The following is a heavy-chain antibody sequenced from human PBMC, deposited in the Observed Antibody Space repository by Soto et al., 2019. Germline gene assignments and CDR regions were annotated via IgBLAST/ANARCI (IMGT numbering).Heavy chain of an antibody. J-gene: IGHJ4*02. CDR2: VGGSGDST. Sequence: PGGSLRLSCAASGFTFSNYAMSWVRQAPGKGLEWVSGVGGSGDSTYYADSVKGRFTISRDNSKDTLYLQMNSLRAEDTAVYYCAKSPLGYCSGGSCYPPPYFDYWGQGTLVTVSS. CDR3: AKSPLGYCSGGSCYPPPYFDY. D-gene: IGHD2-15*01. CDR1: GFTFSNYA. V-gene: IGHV3-23*01.